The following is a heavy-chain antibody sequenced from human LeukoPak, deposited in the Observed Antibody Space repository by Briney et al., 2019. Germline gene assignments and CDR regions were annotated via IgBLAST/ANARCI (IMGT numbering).Heavy chain of an antibody. CDR1: GGSISSSNW. CDR2: IYHSGST. J-gene: IGHJ4*02. CDR3: ARKGSKQFGY. V-gene: IGHV4-4*02. D-gene: IGHD3-10*01. Sequence: SETLSLTCAASGGSISSSNWWSWVRQPPGKGLEWIGEIYHSGSTNYNPSLKSRVTISVDTSKNQFSLKLSSVTAADTAVYYCARKGSKQFGYWGQGTLVTVSS.